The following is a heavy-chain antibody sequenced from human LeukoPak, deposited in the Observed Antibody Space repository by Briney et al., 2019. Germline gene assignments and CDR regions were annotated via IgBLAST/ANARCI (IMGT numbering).Heavy chain of an antibody. V-gene: IGHV1-3*01. D-gene: IGHD1-26*01. J-gene: IGHJ3*02. CDR3: AKDWGSGSYQPDAFDI. Sequence: FQGRVTITRDTSASTAYMELSSLRAEDTAVYYCAKDWGSGSYQPDAFDIWGQGTMVTVSS.